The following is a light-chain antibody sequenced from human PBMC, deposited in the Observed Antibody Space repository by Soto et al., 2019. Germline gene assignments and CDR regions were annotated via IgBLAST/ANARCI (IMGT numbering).Light chain of an antibody. V-gene: IGKV1-5*03. CDR3: QHYNSYSEA. CDR1: QTISSW. Sequence: DIQMTQSPSTLSGSVGDRVTITFRASQTISSWLAWYQQKPGKAPKLLIYKASTLKSGVPSRFSGSGSGTEFTLTISSQQPDDFATYYCQHYNSYSEAFGQGT. J-gene: IGKJ1*01. CDR2: KAS.